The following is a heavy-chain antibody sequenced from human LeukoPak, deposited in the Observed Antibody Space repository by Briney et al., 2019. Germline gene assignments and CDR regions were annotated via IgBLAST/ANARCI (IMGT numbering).Heavy chain of an antibody. D-gene: IGHD3-16*01. J-gene: IGHJ4*02. CDR3: ARDLWGMVSPFDY. Sequence: VASVKVSCKASGGTFSSYAISWVRQAPGQGLEWMGWISAYNGNTNYAQKLQGRVTMTTDTSTSTAYMELRSLRSDDTAVYYCARDLWGMVSPFDYWGQGTLVTVSS. CDR1: GGTFSSYA. V-gene: IGHV1-18*01. CDR2: ISAYNGNT.